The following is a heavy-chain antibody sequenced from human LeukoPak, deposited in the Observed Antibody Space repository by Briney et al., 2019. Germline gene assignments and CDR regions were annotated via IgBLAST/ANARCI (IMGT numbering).Heavy chain of an antibody. J-gene: IGHJ4*02. D-gene: IGHD2-15*01. Sequence: PGGSLRLSCAVSGFIFSDHYMDWVRQAPGKGLECVARSRDKVKGHTTEYAASVEGRFTISRDDSKNTLHLQMNSLKTEDTAVYYCARGYHGFDSWGQGTLVTVSS. V-gene: IGHV3-72*01. CDR2: SRDKVKGHTT. CDR3: ARGYHGFDS. CDR1: GFIFSDHY.